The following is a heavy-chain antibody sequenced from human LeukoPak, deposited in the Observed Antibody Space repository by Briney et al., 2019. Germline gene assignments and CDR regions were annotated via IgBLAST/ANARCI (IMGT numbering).Heavy chain of an antibody. D-gene: IGHD3-10*01. J-gene: IGHJ5*02. Sequence: SPSETLSLTCAVYGGSFSGYYWSWIRQPPGKGLEWIGEINHSGSTSYNPSLKSRVTISLYTSKNQFSLKLSSVTAADTAVYYCARSMVREVILSARRANWFDPWGQGTLVTVSS. CDR2: INHSGST. CDR1: GGSFSGYY. CDR3: ARSMVREVILSARRANWFDP. V-gene: IGHV4-34*01.